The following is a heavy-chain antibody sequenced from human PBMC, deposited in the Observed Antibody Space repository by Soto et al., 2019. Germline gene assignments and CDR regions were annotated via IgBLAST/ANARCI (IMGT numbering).Heavy chain of an antibody. CDR3: ARGLGYRLATIGY. CDR1: GYTFTGYY. J-gene: IGHJ4*01. V-gene: IGHV1-2*04. D-gene: IGHD5-12*01. Sequence: QVQLVQSGAEVKKPGASVKVSCKASGYTFTGYYMHWVRQAPGQGLEWMGWINPNSGGTNYAQKFQVWVTISVDTSNNQVSLKLSSVTAADTAVYYCARGLGYRLATIGYWGHGTLVTVSS. CDR2: INPNSGGT.